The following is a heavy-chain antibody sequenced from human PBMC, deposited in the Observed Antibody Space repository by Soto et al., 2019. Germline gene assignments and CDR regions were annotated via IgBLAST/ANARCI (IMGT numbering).Heavy chain of an antibody. D-gene: IGHD3-10*01. V-gene: IGHV3-23*01. CDR2: ISRSGGST. CDR3: AKDRPNTYGLGAYYKAGGDY. Sequence: GGSLRLSCAASGLTFSIYAMSWVRQAPGKGPEWVSSISRSGGSTYYADSVKGRFTISRDNSKNTLFLQMNSLRAEDTALYYCAKDRPNTYGLGAYYKAGGDYWGQGTLVTVSS. J-gene: IGHJ4*02. CDR1: GLTFSIYA.